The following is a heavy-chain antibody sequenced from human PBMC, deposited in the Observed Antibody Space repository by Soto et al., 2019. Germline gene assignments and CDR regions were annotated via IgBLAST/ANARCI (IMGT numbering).Heavy chain of an antibody. J-gene: IGHJ3*02. CDR1: GYTFTSYY. Sequence: ASVKVSCKASGYTFTSYYMHWVRQAPGQGLEWMGIINPSGGSTSYAQKFQGRVTMTRDTSTSTVYMELSSLRSEDTAVYYCARELRDIVVVVAFIGPDDFDIWGQGTMVTVSS. CDR3: ARELRDIVVVVAFIGPDDFDI. V-gene: IGHV1-46*01. CDR2: INPSGGST. D-gene: IGHD2-15*01.